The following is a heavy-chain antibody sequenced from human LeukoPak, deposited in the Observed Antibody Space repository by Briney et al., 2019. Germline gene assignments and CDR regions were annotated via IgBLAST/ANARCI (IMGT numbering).Heavy chain of an antibody. CDR3: AKDRLYGTYYFDY. V-gene: IGHV3-30*02. J-gene: IGHJ4*02. CDR2: IHYDGGDK. CDR1: GLTFSNFG. D-gene: IGHD1-1*01. Sequence: GGSLRLSCAASGLTFSNFGMHWVRQAPGKGLEWVSFIHYDGGDKYYADSVKGRFTISRDNPNNTLYLQMHNLRVEDTAVYYCAKDRLYGTYYFDYWGQGTLVTVSS.